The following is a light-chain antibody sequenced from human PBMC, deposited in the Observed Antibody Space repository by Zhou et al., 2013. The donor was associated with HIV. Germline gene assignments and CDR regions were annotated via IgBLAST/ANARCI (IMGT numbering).Light chain of an antibody. CDR2: GAS. CDR1: QSVGTN. J-gene: IGKJ5*01. CDR3: QQYNNWPPVT. Sequence: EVVLTQSPATLSVSPGDRATLSCRASQSVGTNLAWYQQKPGQAPRLLIRGASARATGISDRFSGSGSGTEFSLTISSLQSEDAAVYYCQQYNNWPPVTFGQGTRLDIK. V-gene: IGKV3-15*01.